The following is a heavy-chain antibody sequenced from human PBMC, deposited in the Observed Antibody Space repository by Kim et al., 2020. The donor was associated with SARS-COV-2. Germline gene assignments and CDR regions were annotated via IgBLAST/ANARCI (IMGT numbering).Heavy chain of an antibody. J-gene: IGHJ6*02. D-gene: IGHD3-3*01. CDR2: INHSGST. Sequence: SETLSLTCAVYGGSFSGYYWSWIRQPPGKGLEWIGEINHSGSTNYNPSLKSRVTISVDTSKNQFSLKLSSVTAADTAVYYCARDTRSTIFGVVNGMDVWGQGTTVTVSS. CDR1: GGSFSGYY. CDR3: ARDTRSTIFGVVNGMDV. V-gene: IGHV4-34*01.